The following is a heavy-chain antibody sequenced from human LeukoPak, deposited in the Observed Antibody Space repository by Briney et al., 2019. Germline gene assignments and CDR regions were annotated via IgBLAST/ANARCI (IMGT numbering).Heavy chain of an antibody. CDR1: GFTFSSYS. CDR3: ARDCHCSGGSWMDAFDI. D-gene: IGHD2-15*01. J-gene: IGHJ3*02. Sequence: GGSLRLSXAASGFTFSSYSMNWVRQAPGKGLEWVSSISSSSSYIYYADSVKGRFTISRDNAKNSLYLQMNSLRAEDTAVYYCARDCHCSGGSWMDAFDIWGQGTMVTVSS. CDR2: ISSSSSYI. V-gene: IGHV3-21*01.